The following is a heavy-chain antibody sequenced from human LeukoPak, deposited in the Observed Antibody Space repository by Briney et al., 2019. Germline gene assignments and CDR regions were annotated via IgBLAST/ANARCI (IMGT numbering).Heavy chain of an antibody. CDR1: GFTFSSYS. D-gene: IGHD6-13*01. V-gene: IGHV3-21*01. CDR2: ISSSSSYI. Sequence: GGSLRLSCAASGFTFSSYSMNWVRQAPGKGLEWVSSISSSSSYIYYVDSVKGRFTISRDNAKNSLYLQMNSPRAEDTAVYYCARLAAAGQYYYYGMDVCGQGTTVTVSS. J-gene: IGHJ6*02. CDR3: ARLAAAGQYYYYGMDV.